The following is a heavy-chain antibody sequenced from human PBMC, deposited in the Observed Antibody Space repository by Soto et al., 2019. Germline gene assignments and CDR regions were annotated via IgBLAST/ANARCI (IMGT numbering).Heavy chain of an antibody. V-gene: IGHV4-31*03. J-gene: IGHJ3*02. CDR2: IYYSGSN. CDR1: GGSISSGGYY. Sequence: QVQLQESGPGLVKPSQTLSLTCTVSGGSISSGGYYWSWIRQHPGKGLEWIGYIYYSGSNYYNPSLKSRVTISVDTSKNQFSLKLSSVNAADTAVYYCARAVEVRGDEDAFDIWGQCTMVTVSS. D-gene: IGHD3-10*01. CDR3: ARAVEVRGDEDAFDI.